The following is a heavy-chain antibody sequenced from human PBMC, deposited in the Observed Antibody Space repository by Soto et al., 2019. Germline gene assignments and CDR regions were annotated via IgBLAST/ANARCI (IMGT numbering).Heavy chain of an antibody. D-gene: IGHD3-9*01. V-gene: IGHV1-69*01. Sequence: QVQLVQSGAEVKKPGSSVRVSCKVSGGSFRNYGITWVRQSPGQGLEWMGGIMPVFGTAVYAKKFQGRVTISADELTTTDSLELSSLSSADTAVYFCARARDYDLLTAREYALDVWGQGTTVTV. CDR3: ARARDYDLLTAREYALDV. CDR2: IMPVFGTA. J-gene: IGHJ6*02. CDR1: GGSFRNYG.